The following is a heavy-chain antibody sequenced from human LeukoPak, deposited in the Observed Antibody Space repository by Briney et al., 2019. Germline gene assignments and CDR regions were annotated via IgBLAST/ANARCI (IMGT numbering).Heavy chain of an antibody. CDR1: GGTFSSYA. V-gene: IGHV1-69*05. J-gene: IGHJ5*02. Sequence: GASVKVSCKASGGTFSSYAISWVRQAPGQGLEWMGRIIPIFGTANYAQKFQGRVTITTDESTSTAHMELSSLRSEDTAVYYCARDFWSGYSNWFDPWGQGTLVTVSS. CDR3: ARDFWSGYSNWFDP. CDR2: IIPIFGTA. D-gene: IGHD3-3*01.